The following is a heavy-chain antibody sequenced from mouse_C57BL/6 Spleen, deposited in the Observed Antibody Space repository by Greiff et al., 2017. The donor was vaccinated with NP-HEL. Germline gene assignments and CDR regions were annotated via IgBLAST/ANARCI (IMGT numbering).Heavy chain of an antibody. Sequence: VQLQQPGAELVKPGASVKLSCKASGYTFTSYWMQWVKQRPGQGLEWIGEIDPSDSYTNYNQKFKGKATLTVDTSSSTAYMQLSSLTSEDSAVYYCALTAQATFAYWGQGTLVTVSA. J-gene: IGHJ3*01. CDR3: ALTAQATFAY. CDR2: IDPSDSYT. CDR1: GYTFTSYW. D-gene: IGHD3-2*02. V-gene: IGHV1-50*01.